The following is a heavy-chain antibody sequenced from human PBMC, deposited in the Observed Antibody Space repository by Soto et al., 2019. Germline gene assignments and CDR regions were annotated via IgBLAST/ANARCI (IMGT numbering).Heavy chain of an antibody. CDR3: ARDKDRPQLGGNYHYIMDV. D-gene: IGHD3-3*02. CDR2: IKAIFRKA. CDR1: GYTFTSYA. V-gene: IGHV1-3*01. J-gene: IGHJ6*02. Sequence: ASVKVSCKASGYTFTSYAMHWVRQAPGQRLEWMGWIKAIFRKADYAQKFQGRVTITADESTSIAYLELRSLRSEDTAVYYCARDKDRPQLGGNYHYIMDVWGQGTTVTVSS.